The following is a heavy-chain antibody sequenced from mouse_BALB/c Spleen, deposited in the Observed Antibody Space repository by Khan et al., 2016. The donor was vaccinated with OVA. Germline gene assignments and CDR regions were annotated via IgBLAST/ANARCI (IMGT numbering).Heavy chain of an antibody. J-gene: IGHJ4*01. V-gene: IGHV2-3*01. Sequence: QVQLKESGPGLVAPSQSLSITCTVSGFSLTSYGVNWVRQPPGKGLEWLGVIWGDGATNYSSTLKSRLIISKDSYKRQVFLTLNSLQTDDTATYYCAKFTPDYYSMDYWGQGTSVTVSS. CDR1: GFSLTSYG. CDR3: AKFTPDYYSMDY. D-gene: IGHD1-1*01. CDR2: IWGDGAT.